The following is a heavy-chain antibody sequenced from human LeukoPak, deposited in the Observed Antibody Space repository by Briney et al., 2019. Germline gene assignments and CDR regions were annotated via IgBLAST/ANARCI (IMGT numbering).Heavy chain of an antibody. J-gene: IGHJ4*02. Sequence: SETLSLTCTVSGGSISNYYWSWIRQPPGKGLEWIGYIYSSGHTNYNPSLKNRDTISVYTSKNQFSLNLTSVTAADTAVYYCARHFSGAAAPLPFDYWGQGTLVTVSS. D-gene: IGHD6-13*01. CDR3: ARHFSGAAAPLPFDY. CDR1: GGSISNYY. V-gene: IGHV4-59*08. CDR2: IYSSGHT.